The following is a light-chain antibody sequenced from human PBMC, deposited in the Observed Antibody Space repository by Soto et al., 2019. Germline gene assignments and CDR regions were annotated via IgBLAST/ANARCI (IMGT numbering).Light chain of an antibody. J-gene: IGLJ1*01. CDR1: SSNIGRNA. CDR3: AAWDDSLNGFV. Sequence: QAVVTQPPSVSAAPRQRVTISCSGSSSNIGRNAVNWYQLPPGKAPKLLIYYDDLLPSGVSDRFSGSRSGTSASLAISGLQSEDEADYYCAAWDDSLNGFVFGTGTKLTVL. V-gene: IGLV1-36*01. CDR2: YDD.